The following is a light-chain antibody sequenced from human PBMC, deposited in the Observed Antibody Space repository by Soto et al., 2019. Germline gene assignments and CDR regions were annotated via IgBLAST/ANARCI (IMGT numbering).Light chain of an antibody. CDR2: GAS. J-gene: IGKJ3*01. V-gene: IGKV3-20*01. CDR3: QQYGSSPFT. CDR1: QSVSSSY. Sequence: EIVLTQSPGTLSLSPGERATLACRASQSVSSSYLAWYQQKPGQAPRRLIYGASSRATGIPDRFSGSGSGTGFTLTISRLEPEDFAVYYCQQYGSSPFTFGPGTKVAIK.